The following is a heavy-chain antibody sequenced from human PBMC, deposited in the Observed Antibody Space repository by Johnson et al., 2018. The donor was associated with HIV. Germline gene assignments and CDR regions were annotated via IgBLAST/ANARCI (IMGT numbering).Heavy chain of an antibody. CDR3: AKDVLWGSGSVLGAFDV. J-gene: IGHJ3*01. CDR1: GFTFSDYY. CDR2: ISYDGSNK. Sequence: QVQLVESGGGVVQPGRSLRLSCAASGFTFSDYYMSWIRQAPGKGLEWVAFISYDGSNKYYADSVKGRFTISRDNSKNTLYLQMNSLRAEDPAVYYCAKDVLWGSGSVLGAFDVWGQGTMLTVSS. V-gene: IGHV3-30*18. D-gene: IGHD1-26*01.